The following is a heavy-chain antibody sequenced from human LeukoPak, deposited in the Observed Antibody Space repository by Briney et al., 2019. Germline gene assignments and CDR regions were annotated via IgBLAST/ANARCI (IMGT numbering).Heavy chain of an antibody. CDR3: ARDRHTIFGVVIHYYGVDV. CDR2: ISSSGSTK. D-gene: IGHD3-3*01. V-gene: IGHV3-11*01. Sequence: GGSLRLSCAASGFTFSDNYMSWIRQAPGKGLEWVSYISSSGSTKYYADSVKGRFTISRDNAKNSVYLQMNSLRAEDTAVYYCARDRHTIFGVVIHYYGVDVWGQGTTVTVSS. CDR1: GFTFSDNY. J-gene: IGHJ6*02.